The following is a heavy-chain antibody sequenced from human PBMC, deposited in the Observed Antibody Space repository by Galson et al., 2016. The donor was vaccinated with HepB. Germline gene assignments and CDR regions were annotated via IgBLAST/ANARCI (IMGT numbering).Heavy chain of an antibody. CDR1: GFTFSSKA. CDR3: ARDGAPSYGDYPDY. J-gene: IGHJ4*02. CDR2: TSHDGSNK. D-gene: IGHD4-17*01. Sequence: SLRLSCAASGFTFSSKAMHWVRQAPGKGLEWVAKTSHDGSNKFYADSVMGRFTISRDNSKNTLYLQMNSLRPEDTALYYCARDGAPSYGDYPDYWGQGTLVTGSS. V-gene: IGHV3-30*04.